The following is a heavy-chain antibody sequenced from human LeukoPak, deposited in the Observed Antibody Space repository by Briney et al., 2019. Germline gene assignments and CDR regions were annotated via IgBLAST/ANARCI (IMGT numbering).Heavy chain of an antibody. J-gene: IGHJ4*02. CDR2: IYSGGST. Sequence: GGSLRLSCAASGFTVSSSYMSWVRQAPGKGLEWVSVIYSGGSTYYADSVKGRFTISRDNSKNTLYLQMNSLRAEDTAVYYCATSLQLWYHFDYWGQGTLVTVSS. D-gene: IGHD5-18*01. CDR3: ATSLQLWYHFDY. CDR1: GFTVSSSY. V-gene: IGHV3-53*01.